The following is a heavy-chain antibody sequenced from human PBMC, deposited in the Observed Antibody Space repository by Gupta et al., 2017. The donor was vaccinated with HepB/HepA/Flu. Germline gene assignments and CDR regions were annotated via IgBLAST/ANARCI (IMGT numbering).Heavy chain of an antibody. CDR2: IRSKAYGGTT. Sequence: EVQLVESGGGLVKPGRSLRLSCTASGFTFGDYAMSWFRQAPGKGLEWVGFIRSKAYGGTTEYAASVKGRFTISRDDSKSIAYLQMNSLKTEDTAVYYCTRDRDHCSSTSCYKDWYFDLWGRGTLVTVSS. D-gene: IGHD2-2*02. V-gene: IGHV3-49*05. J-gene: IGHJ2*01. CDR3: TRDRDHCSSTSCYKDWYFDL. CDR1: GFTFGDYA.